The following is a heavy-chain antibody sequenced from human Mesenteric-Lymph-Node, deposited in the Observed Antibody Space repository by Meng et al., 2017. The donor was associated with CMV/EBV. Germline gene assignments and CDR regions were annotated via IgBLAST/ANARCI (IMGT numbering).Heavy chain of an antibody. CDR1: GYTFTDFN. V-gene: IGHV1-2*06. CDR3: ARDNVNPEGFDP. CDR2: INPTSGGS. Sequence: QVQLVQSGAEGRKPGASVKVSCKASGYTFTDFNVHWVRQAPGQGLEWMGRINPTSGGSNSAQTFQGRVTMTRDTSISTAYMELRRLTSDDTAVYYCARDNVNPEGFDPWGQGTLVTVSS. J-gene: IGHJ5*02. D-gene: IGHD1-14*01.